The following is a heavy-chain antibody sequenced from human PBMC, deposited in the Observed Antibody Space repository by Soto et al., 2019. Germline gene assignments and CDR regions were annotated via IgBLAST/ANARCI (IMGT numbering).Heavy chain of an antibody. J-gene: IGHJ4*02. Sequence: SETLSLTCAVYGGSFSGNSWSWIRNPPGKGLEWIGEINHSGSTNYNPSLKSRVTISVDTSKNQFSLKLSSVTAADTAVYYCARVGGPGTISSRFDYWGQGTLVTVSS. V-gene: IGHV4-34*01. CDR3: ARVGGPGTISSRFDY. D-gene: IGHD3-10*01. CDR2: INHSGST. CDR1: GGSFSGNS.